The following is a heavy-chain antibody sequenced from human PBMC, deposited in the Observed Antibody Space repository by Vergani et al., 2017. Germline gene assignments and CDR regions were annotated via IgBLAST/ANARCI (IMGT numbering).Heavy chain of an antibody. Sequence: QVQLQESGPGLVKPSETLSLTCTVSGGSISSYYWSWIRQPAGKGLEWIGRVYTTGSTNYNPSLKSRVTMSVDTSKNHFSLKLSSVTAADTAVYSCARAGGRTSSYFYYYMDIWGKGTTVTVSS. CDR1: GGSISSYY. J-gene: IGHJ6*03. CDR3: ARAGGRTSSYFYYYMDI. CDR2: VYTTGST. D-gene: IGHD1-14*01. V-gene: IGHV4-4*07.